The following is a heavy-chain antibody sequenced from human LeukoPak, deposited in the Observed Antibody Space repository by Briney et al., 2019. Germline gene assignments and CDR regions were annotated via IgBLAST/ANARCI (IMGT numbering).Heavy chain of an antibody. CDR2: TYYRSNWYN. D-gene: IGHD3-3*01. Sequence: SQTLSLTCAISGDSVSSYSAAWNWIRQSPSRGLEWLGRTYYRSNWYNDYAGSLRGRITINPDTSRNQFSLHLSSVTPDDTAAYYCARDPEWVYDTFDVWGQGTMVTVSS. J-gene: IGHJ3*01. V-gene: IGHV6-1*01. CDR1: GDSVSSYSAA. CDR3: ARDPEWVYDTFDV.